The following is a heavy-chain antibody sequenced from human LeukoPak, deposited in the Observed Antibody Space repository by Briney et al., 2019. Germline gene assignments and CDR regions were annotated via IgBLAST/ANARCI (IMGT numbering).Heavy chain of an antibody. V-gene: IGHV3-7*01. Sequence: GGSLRLSCAASGFSFRNYWMGWVRQAPGKGPEWVANTKPDGSAEYYADSVRGRFTASRDNANNLLYLQMNRLRAEDTAVYYCARDGGLHTNFDYWGQGTLLTVSS. CDR3: ARDGGLHTNFDY. D-gene: IGHD2-15*01. J-gene: IGHJ4*02. CDR1: GFSFRNYW. CDR2: TKPDGSAE.